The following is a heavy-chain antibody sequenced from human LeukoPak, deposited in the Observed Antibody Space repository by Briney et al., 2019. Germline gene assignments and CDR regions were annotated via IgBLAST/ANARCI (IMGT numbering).Heavy chain of an antibody. V-gene: IGHV4-4*07. Sequence: PSQTLSLTCTVSGGSISSYYWSWIRQPAGKGLEWIGRIYSRESTNYNPSLKSRVTISVDTSKNQFSLKLSSVTAADTAVYYCARSSDYDILTGYPTPPTNWGQGTLVTVSS. CDR2: IYSREST. D-gene: IGHD3-9*01. J-gene: IGHJ4*02. CDR3: ARSSDYDILTGYPTPPTN. CDR1: GGSISSYY.